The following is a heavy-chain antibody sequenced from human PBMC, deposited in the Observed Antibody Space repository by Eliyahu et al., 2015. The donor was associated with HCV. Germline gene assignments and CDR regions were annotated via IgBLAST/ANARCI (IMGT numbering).Heavy chain of an antibody. Sequence: QVQLVESGGGLVKPGGSLRLSCAASGFTFYNYYMTWVSQAPGKGLEWVSYISSSGTTIYYADSVKGRFTISRDNAKNSLYLQMNSLRAEDTAVYYCARSHYYDSSGPQGFDPWGQGTLVTVSS. CDR1: GFTFYNYY. CDR2: ISSSGTTI. J-gene: IGHJ5*02. V-gene: IGHV3-11*01. CDR3: ARSHYYDSSGPQGFDP. D-gene: IGHD3-22*01.